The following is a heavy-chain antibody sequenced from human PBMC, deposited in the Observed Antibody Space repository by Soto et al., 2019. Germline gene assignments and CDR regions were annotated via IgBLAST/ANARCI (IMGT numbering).Heavy chain of an antibody. Sequence: QVQLQESGPGLVKPSQTLSLTCTVSGGSISSGDYYWSWIRQPPGKGLEWMGYTYYNGNTYYNPSLKSRVNISVDTSKNQFSQELSSVTAADTAVYYCARRYSCSPHWFDPWGQGTLVTVSS. CDR1: GGSISSGDYY. CDR3: ARRYSCSPHWFDP. V-gene: IGHV4-30-4*01. D-gene: IGHD6-6*01. J-gene: IGHJ5*02. CDR2: TYYNGNT.